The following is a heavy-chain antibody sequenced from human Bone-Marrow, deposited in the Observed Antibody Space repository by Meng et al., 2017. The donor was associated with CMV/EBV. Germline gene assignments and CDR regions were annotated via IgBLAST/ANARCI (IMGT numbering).Heavy chain of an antibody. J-gene: IGHJ4*02. CDR1: GFTFGDYA. CDR3: TRAGNSRRAYYFDY. Sequence: GESLKIYCTASGFTFGDYAMSWVRQAPGKGLEWVGFIRSKAYGGTTEYAASVKGRFTISRDDSKSIAYLQMNSLKTEDTAVYYCTRAGNSRRAYYFDYWGQGTLVSVSS. V-gene: IGHV3-49*04. CDR2: IRSKAYGGTT.